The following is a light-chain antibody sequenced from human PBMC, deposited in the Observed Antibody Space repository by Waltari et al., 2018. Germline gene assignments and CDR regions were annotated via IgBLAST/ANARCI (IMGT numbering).Light chain of an antibody. V-gene: IGLV3-21*04. J-gene: IGLJ2*01. CDR1: NIGSRN. Sequence: SYLLTQPTSVSGDPGKTATVTCGGNNIGSRNVHWYQQRSGQAPVLVMYDDNERPSGIPERFSGSNAGNTATLTISRAEVGDEADYYCQVWDSDSDHRNIIFGGGTKLTVL. CDR3: QVWDSDSDHRNII. CDR2: DDN.